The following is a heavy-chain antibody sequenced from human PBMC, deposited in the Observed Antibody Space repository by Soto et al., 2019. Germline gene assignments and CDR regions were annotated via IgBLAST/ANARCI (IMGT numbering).Heavy chain of an antibody. D-gene: IGHD5-12*01. J-gene: IGHJ5*01. Sequence: QVQLQESGPGLVKPSQTLSLTCTVSGGSISSGNYYCSWIRQHPGKGLEWIGYIHYSGDTYYNPSLKSRVTMSIDTSKTQFPLTLSSVTAADTAVYYCARGGYTDYRGYHSWGHGTLVTVSS. V-gene: IGHV4-31*03. CDR2: IHYSGDT. CDR1: GGSISSGNYY. CDR3: ARGGYTDYRGYHS.